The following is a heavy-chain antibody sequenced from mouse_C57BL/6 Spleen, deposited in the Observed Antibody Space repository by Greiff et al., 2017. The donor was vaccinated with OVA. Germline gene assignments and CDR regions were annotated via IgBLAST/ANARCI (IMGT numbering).Heavy chain of an antibody. CDR1: GYTFTDYY. D-gene: IGHD1-1*01. Sequence: EVQLQQSGPVLVKPGASVKMSCKASGYTFTDYYMNWVKQSHGKSLEWIGVINPYNGGTSYNQKFKGKATLTVDKSSSTAYMELNSLTSEDSAVYYCARYYGSSPRDYWGQGTTLTVSS. CDR3: ARYYGSSPRDY. V-gene: IGHV1-19*01. CDR2: INPYNGGT. J-gene: IGHJ2*01.